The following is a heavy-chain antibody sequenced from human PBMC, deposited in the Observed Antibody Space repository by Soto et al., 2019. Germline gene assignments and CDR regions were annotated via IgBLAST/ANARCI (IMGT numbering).Heavy chain of an antibody. V-gene: IGHV4-30-4*01. CDR3: ARVVVAAKAPPYYYYGMDV. Sequence: PSETLSLTCTVSGGSISSGDYYWSWIRQPPGKGLEWIGYIYYSGSTYYNPSLKSRVTISVDTSKNQFSLKLSSVTAADTAVYYCARVVVAAKAPPYYYYGMDVWGQGTTVTVSS. CDR1: GGSISSGDYY. CDR2: IYYSGST. J-gene: IGHJ6*02. D-gene: IGHD2-15*01.